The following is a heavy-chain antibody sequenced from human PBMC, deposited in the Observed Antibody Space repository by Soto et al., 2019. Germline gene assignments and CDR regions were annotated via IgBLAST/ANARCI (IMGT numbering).Heavy chain of an antibody. J-gene: IGHJ6*02. CDR3: ARGRRFLEWLNYYYGLDV. CDR1: GGSIRSDDYY. Sequence: QVQLQESGPGLVKPSQTLSLTCTVSGGSIRSDDYYWSWIRQPPGKGLEWIGYIHYSGSTYYKPSLKSRVTMSVDTSKNYFSLKLSSVTAADTAVYYCARGRRFLEWLNYYYGLDVWGQGTTVTVSS. D-gene: IGHD3-3*01. CDR2: IHYSGST. V-gene: IGHV4-30-4*01.